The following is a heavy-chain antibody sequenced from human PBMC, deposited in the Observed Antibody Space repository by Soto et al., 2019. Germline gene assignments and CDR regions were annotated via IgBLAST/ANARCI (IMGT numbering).Heavy chain of an antibody. Sequence: PSATLSLTCAVSGGSISVSYYWSWIRQPPGQGLEWIGYIYYSGSTNYNPSLKSRVTISVDTSKSQFSLKLSSVTAADTAVYYCARDLIAVAGYYYYGMDVRGQGTTVTAP. D-gene: IGHD6-19*01. J-gene: IGHJ6*02. CDR1: GGSISVSYY. V-gene: IGHV4-59*01. CDR2: IYYSGST. CDR3: ARDLIAVAGYYYYGMDV.